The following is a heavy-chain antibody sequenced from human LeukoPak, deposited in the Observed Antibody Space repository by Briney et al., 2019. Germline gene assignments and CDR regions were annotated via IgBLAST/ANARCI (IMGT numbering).Heavy chain of an antibody. CDR3: AKFSSGYYYGYGELDY. CDR2: ISGSGGST. V-gene: IGHV3-23*01. D-gene: IGHD3-22*01. CDR1: GFTFSSYA. J-gene: IGHJ4*02. Sequence: GGSLRLSCAASGFTFSSYAMSWVRQAPGKGLEWDSAISGSGGSTYYADSVKGRFTISRDNSKNTLYLQMNSLRAEDTAVYYCAKFSSGYYYGYGELDYWGQGTLVTVSS.